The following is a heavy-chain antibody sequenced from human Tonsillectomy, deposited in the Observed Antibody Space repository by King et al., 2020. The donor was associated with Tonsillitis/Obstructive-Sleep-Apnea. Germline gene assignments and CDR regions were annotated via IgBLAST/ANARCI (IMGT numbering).Heavy chain of an antibody. Sequence: GQLVQSGAEVKKPGASVKVSCKASGYTFIGYYMHWVRQAPGQGLEWMGWINPNSGGTNYAQKFQGRVTMTRDTSISTVEMELGRLRFDDTAVYYCARERGVEGTTNYWFDPWGQGTLGTVSS. V-gene: IGHV1-2*02. CDR2: INPNSGGT. CDR3: ARERGVEGTTNYWFDP. J-gene: IGHJ5*02. CDR1: GYTFIGYY. D-gene: IGHD1-1*01.